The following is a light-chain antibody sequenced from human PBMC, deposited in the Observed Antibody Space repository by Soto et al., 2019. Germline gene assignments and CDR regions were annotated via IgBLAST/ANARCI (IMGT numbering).Light chain of an antibody. CDR1: QDISNW. CDR3: QQANNFPWT. V-gene: IGKV1-12*01. CDR2: TAS. J-gene: IGKJ1*01. Sequence: DIQMTQSPSSVSASVGDRVTITCRASQDISNWLAWYQQKPGKAPKLLIYTASSLQSGVPSRFSGSGSGTDFTLTISSLQPEDFAIYYCQQANNFPWTFGQGTRVEIK.